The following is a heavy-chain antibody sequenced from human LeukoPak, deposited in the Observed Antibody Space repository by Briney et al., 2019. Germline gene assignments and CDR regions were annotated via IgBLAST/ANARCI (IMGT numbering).Heavy chain of an antibody. CDR1: GFTFDDYG. V-gene: IGHV3-20*04. J-gene: IGHJ4*02. Sequence: PGGSLRLSCAASGFTFDDYGMSWVRQAPGKGLEWVSGINWNGGSTGYADSVKGRFTISGDNAKNSLYLQMNSLRAEDTALYYCAREGYYDSSGYFDYWGQGTLVTVPS. CDR3: AREGYYDSSGYFDY. CDR2: INWNGGST. D-gene: IGHD3-22*01.